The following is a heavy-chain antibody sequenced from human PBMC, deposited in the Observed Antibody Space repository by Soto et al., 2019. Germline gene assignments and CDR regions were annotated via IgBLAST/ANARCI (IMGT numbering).Heavy chain of an antibody. Sequence: QVQLQESGPGLVKPSQTLSLTCTVSVGSISSGGYYWSWIRQHPGKGLEWIGYIYYSGSTYYNPSLKSRVTISVDTSKNQFSLKLSSVTAADTAVYYCARGGTGAAAATFAYWGQGTLVTVSS. CDR2: IYYSGST. CDR1: VGSISSGGYY. J-gene: IGHJ4*02. D-gene: IGHD6-13*01. V-gene: IGHV4-31*03. CDR3: ARGGTGAAAATFAY.